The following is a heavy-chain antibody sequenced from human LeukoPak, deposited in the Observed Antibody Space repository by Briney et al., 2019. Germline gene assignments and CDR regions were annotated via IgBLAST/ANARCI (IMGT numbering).Heavy chain of an antibody. Sequence: PSETLSLTCAVYGGSFSGYYWSWIRQPPGKGLEWIGEINHSGSTNSNPTLKSRATISVDTSKNQFSLKLSSVTAADTAVYYCARVSRIAAAGTGWFDPWGQGTLVTVSS. J-gene: IGHJ5*02. CDR3: ARVSRIAAAGTGWFDP. V-gene: IGHV4-34*01. CDR2: INHSGST. CDR1: GGSFSGYY. D-gene: IGHD6-13*01.